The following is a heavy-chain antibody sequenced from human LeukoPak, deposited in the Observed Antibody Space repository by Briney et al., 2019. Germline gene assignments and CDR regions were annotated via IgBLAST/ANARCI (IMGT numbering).Heavy chain of an antibody. D-gene: IGHD3-3*01. CDR2: ISSSSSYI. CDR3: ARDLSYYDFWSTFGD. Sequence: PGGSLRLSCVTSGFTFSNHAMHWVRQGPGKGLEWVSSISSSSSYIYYADSVKGRFTISRDNAKNSLYLQMNSLRAEDTAVYYCARDLSYYDFWSTFGDWGQGTLVTVSS. CDR1: GFTFSNHA. J-gene: IGHJ4*02. V-gene: IGHV3-21*01.